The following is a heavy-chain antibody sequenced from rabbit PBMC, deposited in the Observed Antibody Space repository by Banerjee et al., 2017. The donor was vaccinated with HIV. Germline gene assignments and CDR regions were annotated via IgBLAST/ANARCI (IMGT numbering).Heavy chain of an antibody. J-gene: IGHJ4*01. D-gene: IGHD4-1*01. CDR2: INGGSSGST. CDR3: ARDLAGVIGWNFNL. CDR1: GFTLSSYW. V-gene: IGHV1S40*01. Sequence: QSLEESGGDLVKPGTSLTLTCTTSGFTLSSYWMCWVRQAPGKGLEWIACINGGSSGSTVYASWAKGQFTISKTSSTTVTLQMTSLTAADTATYFCARDLAGVIGWNFNLWGQGTLVTVS.